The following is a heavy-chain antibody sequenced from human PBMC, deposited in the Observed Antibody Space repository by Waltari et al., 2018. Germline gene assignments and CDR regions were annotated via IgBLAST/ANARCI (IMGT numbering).Heavy chain of an antibody. D-gene: IGHD6-19*01. CDR3: ATSMAVAGKGRGWFDS. Sequence: EVQLVESGGGLIQPGGSLRLSWAASGFPVRNSMSWVRQAPGKGLEWVSVIYTGGSTDYADSVKGRFTISRDNSKNTLYLQMNSLRAEDTAVYYCATSMAVAGKGRGWFDSWGQGTLVTVSS. J-gene: IGHJ5*01. CDR2: IYTGGST. V-gene: IGHV3-53*01. CDR1: GFPVRNS.